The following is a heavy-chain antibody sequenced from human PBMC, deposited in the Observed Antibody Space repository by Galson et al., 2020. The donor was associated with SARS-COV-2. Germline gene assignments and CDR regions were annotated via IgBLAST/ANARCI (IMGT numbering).Heavy chain of an antibody. J-gene: IGHJ4*02. CDR1: GFPFSSYA. Sequence: GGSLRLSCAASGFPFSSYAMSWVRQAPGKGLEWVSAIRGSGGSTYYADSVKGRFTISRDNSKNTLYLQMNSLRAEDTAVYYCAKDRNSGSYNDYWGQGTLVTVSS. V-gene: IGHV3-23*01. D-gene: IGHD1-26*01. CDR3: AKDRNSGSYNDY. CDR2: IRGSGGST.